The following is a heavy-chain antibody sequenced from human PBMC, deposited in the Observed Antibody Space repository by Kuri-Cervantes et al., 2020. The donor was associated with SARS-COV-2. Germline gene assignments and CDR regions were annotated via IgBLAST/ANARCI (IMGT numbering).Heavy chain of an antibody. Sequence: GESLKISCAASGFTFSSYSMNWVRQAPGKGLEWVAFIRYDGSNKYYADSVKGRFTISRDNSRNTLYLQMNSLRAEDTAVYYCAKDRSGSYYFFDAFDIWGQGTMVTVSS. V-gene: IGHV3-30*02. CDR1: GFTFSSYS. D-gene: IGHD1-26*01. CDR2: IRYDGSNK. CDR3: AKDRSGSYYFFDAFDI. J-gene: IGHJ3*02.